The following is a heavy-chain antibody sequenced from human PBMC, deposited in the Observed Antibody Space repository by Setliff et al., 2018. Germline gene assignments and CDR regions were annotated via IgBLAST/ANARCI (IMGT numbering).Heavy chain of an antibody. V-gene: IGHV4-39*07. CDR1: GGSISTYY. CDR2: IYQNGIT. CDR3: ATDGPVLNGDYIS. Sequence: PSETLSLTCTVSGGSISTYYWDWIRQSPEKGLEWIGTIYQNGITYYNPSVKSRVTISVDKSKNQFSLSLRSVTAADTAVYYCATDGPVLNGDYISWGQGTLVTVSS. D-gene: IGHD3-10*01. J-gene: IGHJ5*02.